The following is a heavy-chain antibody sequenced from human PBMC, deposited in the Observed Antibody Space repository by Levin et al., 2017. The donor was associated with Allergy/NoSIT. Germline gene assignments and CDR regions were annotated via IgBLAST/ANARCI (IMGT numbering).Heavy chain of an antibody. CDR3: ARDECAWLGECYGMDV. Sequence: SSETLSLTCTVSGDSISGGTFYWSWIRQRPGQGLEWIGFIHHSGSAYYNPSLKSRLTMSLDTSKSQFSLRVTSVTVADTAVYYCARDECAWLGECYGMDVWGQGTTVIVSS. CDR2: IHHSGSA. CDR1: GDSISGGTFY. D-gene: IGHD3-10*01. V-gene: IGHV4-31*03. J-gene: IGHJ6*02.